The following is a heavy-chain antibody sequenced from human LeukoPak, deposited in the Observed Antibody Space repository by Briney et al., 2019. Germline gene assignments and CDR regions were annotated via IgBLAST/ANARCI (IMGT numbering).Heavy chain of an antibody. CDR3: ARESGWGLPHAFDF. V-gene: IGHV3-23*01. CDR2: ISGSGGST. Sequence: QTGGSLRLSCAASGFTFSSYAMSWVRQAPGKGLEWVSAISGSGGSTYYADSVKGRFTISRDNSKNTLYLQMNNLRAEDTAVYYCARESGWGLPHAFDFWGQGTMVAVSS. D-gene: IGHD3-3*01. J-gene: IGHJ3*01. CDR1: GFTFSSYA.